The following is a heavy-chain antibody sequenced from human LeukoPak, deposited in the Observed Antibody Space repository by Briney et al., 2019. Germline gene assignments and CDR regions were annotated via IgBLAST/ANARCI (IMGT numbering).Heavy chain of an antibody. J-gene: IGHJ4*02. Sequence: SETLSLTCAVYGGSFSGYYWSWIRQPPGKGLEWIGEINHSGSTNYNPSLKSRVTISVDTSKNQFSLKLSSVTAADTAVYYCARGGLRAARTGYYFDYWGQGTLVTVSS. V-gene: IGHV4-34*01. CDR3: ARGGLRAARTGYYFDY. D-gene: IGHD6-6*01. CDR2: INHSGST. CDR1: GGSFSGYY.